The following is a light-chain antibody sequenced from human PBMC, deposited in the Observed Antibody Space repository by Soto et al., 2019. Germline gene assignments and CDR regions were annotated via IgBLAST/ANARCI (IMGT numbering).Light chain of an antibody. V-gene: IGKV1-33*01. CDR1: QDINNY. Sequence: DIQMTQSPSSLSASVGDRVSIACQASQDINNYLNWYQQKSGRAPQLLIYDTSNLEMGVPSRLSGSGSGTDFTLTISSLQPEDIGTYYCQQYKSVPYTFGQGTKLEIK. J-gene: IGKJ2*01. CDR3: QQYKSVPYT. CDR2: DTS.